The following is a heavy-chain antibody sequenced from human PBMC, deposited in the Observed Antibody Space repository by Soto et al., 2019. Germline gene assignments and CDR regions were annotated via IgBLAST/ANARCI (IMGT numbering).Heavy chain of an antibody. D-gene: IGHD3-10*01. CDR1: GGSVSSGSYY. CDR3: ARYHGSGTLYYYYGMDV. V-gene: IGHV4-61*01. Sequence: PSETLSLTCTVSGGSVSSGSYYWSWIRQPPGKGLEWIGYIYYSGSTNYNPSLKSRVTISVDTSKNQFSLKLSSVTAADTAVYYCARYHGSGTLYYYYGMDVWGHGTTVTVSS. J-gene: IGHJ6*02. CDR2: IYYSGST.